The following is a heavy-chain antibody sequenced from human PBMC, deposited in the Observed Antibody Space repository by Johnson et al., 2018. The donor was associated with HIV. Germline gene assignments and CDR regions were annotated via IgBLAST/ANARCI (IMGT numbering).Heavy chain of an antibody. D-gene: IGHD3-22*01. Sequence: QVQLVESGGGVVQPGRSLRLSCAASGFTFSDYYMSWIRQAPGKGLEWVSYIGGSDTTIYYADSVKGRFTISRDNAKNSLYLQMNGLSDEDTADYYCARDYAGDSSGYYFGAFDIWGQGTMVTVSS. CDR2: IGGSDTTI. J-gene: IGHJ3*02. CDR3: ARDYAGDSSGYYFGAFDI. V-gene: IGHV3-11*04. CDR1: GFTFSDYY.